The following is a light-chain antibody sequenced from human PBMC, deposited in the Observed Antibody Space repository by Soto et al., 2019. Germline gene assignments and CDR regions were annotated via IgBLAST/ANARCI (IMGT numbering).Light chain of an antibody. V-gene: IGLV2-14*01. CDR1: SSDIGDL. CDR3: SSYTNTLSFHV. Sequence: QSVLTQPASVSGSPGQSITISCTGTSSDIGDLVSWYEQHPGRAPKLIIYAVTNRPSGVSNRFSGSKSGNTASLTISGLQAEFYFDVYCSSYTNTLSFHVVGSGTKLT. J-gene: IGLJ1*01. CDR2: AVT.